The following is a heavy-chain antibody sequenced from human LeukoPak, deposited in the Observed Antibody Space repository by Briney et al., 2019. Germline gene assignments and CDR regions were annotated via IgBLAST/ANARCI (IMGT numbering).Heavy chain of an antibody. CDR1: GFTFCSYG. D-gene: IGHD4-23*01. CDR3: ARGHGGNPFDY. J-gene: IGHJ4*02. Sequence: HPGGSLRLSCAASGFTFCSYGMHWVRQAPDKGLEWVAVIWYDGSNKYYADSVKGRFTISRDNSKNRLYLQMNSLRAEDKAVYYCARGHGGNPFDYWGQGTLVTVSS. CDR2: IWYDGSNK. V-gene: IGHV3-33*01.